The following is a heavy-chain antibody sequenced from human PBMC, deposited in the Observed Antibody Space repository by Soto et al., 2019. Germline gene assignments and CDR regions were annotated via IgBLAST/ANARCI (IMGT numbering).Heavy chain of an antibody. CDR3: ARDQRYYGSGYYYSDS. CDR2: ISAFTGKA. J-gene: IGHJ1*01. D-gene: IGHD3-10*01. Sequence: ASVKVSCKASGYTFTSYGISWVRQAPGQGLEWMGWISAFTGKADYAQIFQDRVTMTTDTSTSTAYMELRSLRSDDTAVYYCARDQRYYGSGYYYSDSWGQGTLVTVSS. CDR1: GYTFTSYG. V-gene: IGHV1-18*04.